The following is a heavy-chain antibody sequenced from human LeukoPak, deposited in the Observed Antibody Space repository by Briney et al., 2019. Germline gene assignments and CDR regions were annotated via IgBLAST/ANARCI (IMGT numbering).Heavy chain of an antibody. CDR3: ARLAVVGATVGFDF. D-gene: IGHD1-26*01. CDR2: INQDEGEI. Sequence: PGGSLRLSCAASRFTFSTFWMGWVRQAPGKGLDWVANINQDEGEIYYADSVRGRFTISRDNAKNSLFLQMNSLRVEDTALYYCARLAVVGATVGFDFWGQGTLVTVSS. CDR1: RFTFSTFW. V-gene: IGHV3-7*01. J-gene: IGHJ4*02.